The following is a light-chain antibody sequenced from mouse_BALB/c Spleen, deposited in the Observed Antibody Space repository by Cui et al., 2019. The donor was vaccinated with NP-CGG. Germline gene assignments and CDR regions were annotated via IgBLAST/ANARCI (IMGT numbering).Light chain of an antibody. J-gene: IGLJ1*01. CDR3: ALWYSNHWV. Sequence: AVVTPESALTTSPVETVTLTCRSNTGAVTTSNYANWVQEKPDHLFTGLIGGTNNRAPGVPARFSGSLIGDKAALTITGAQTEDEAIYFCALWYSNHWVFGGGTKLTVL. V-gene: IGLV1*01. CDR2: GTN. CDR1: TGAVTTSNY.